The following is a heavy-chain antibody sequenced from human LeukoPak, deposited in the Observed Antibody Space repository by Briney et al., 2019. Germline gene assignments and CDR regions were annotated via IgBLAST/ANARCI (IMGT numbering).Heavy chain of an antibody. CDR3: ARLRWFGELLSLEFDY. CDR1: GGSFSGYY. J-gene: IGHJ4*02. Sequence: SETLSLTCAVYGGSFSGYYWSWIRQPPGKGLEWIGEINHSGSTNYNPSLKSRVTISVDTSKNQFSLKLSSVTAADTAVYYCARLRWFGELLSLEFDYWGQGTLVTVSS. D-gene: IGHD3-10*01. V-gene: IGHV4-34*01. CDR2: INHSGST.